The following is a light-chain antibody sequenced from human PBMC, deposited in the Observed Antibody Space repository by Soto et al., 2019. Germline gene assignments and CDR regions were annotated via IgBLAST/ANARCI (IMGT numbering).Light chain of an antibody. CDR2: KTS. V-gene: IGKV1-5*03. J-gene: IGKJ1*01. Sequence: DIHMTQSPSTLSASVGDRVTITCRASQSLTMWLAWYQQKPGKAPNLLIYKTSSLESGVTSRFSGSGSGTKFNLAISSEQPEDFATYYCQHWTAYCRTVGQGTKVEV. CDR3: QHWTAYCRT. CDR1: QSLTMW.